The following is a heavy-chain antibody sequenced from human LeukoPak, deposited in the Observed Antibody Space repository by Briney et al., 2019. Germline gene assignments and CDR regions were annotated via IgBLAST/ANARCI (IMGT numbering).Heavy chain of an antibody. CDR2: IYNSGHT. Sequence: SETLSLTCTVSGGSISNYYWSWIRQPPGKGLEWIGYIYNSGHTNYNPSLKSRVTISEDTSKNQLSLKLSSVTAADTAVYYCARAAVTTSRYFQHWGQGTRVTVSS. J-gene: IGHJ1*01. V-gene: IGHV4-59*01. CDR1: GGSISNYY. D-gene: IGHD4-17*01. CDR3: ARAAVTTSRYFQH.